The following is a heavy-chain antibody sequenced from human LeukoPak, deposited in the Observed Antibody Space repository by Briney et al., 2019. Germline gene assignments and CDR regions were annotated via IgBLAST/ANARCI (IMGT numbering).Heavy chain of an antibody. CDR3: ARGRQYYDFWSGPDY. Sequence: ASVKVSCKASGYTFTSYGISWVRQAPGQGREWMGWISAYNGNTNYAQKLQGRVTMTTDTSTSTAYMELRSLRSDDTAVYYCARGRQYYDFWSGPDYWGQGTLVTVSS. V-gene: IGHV1-18*01. CDR1: GYTFTSYG. D-gene: IGHD3-3*01. CDR2: ISAYNGNT. J-gene: IGHJ4*02.